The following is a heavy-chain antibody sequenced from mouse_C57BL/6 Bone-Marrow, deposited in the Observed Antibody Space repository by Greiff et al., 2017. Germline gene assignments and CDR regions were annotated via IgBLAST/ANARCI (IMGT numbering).Heavy chain of an antibody. CDR2: INPNNGGT. J-gene: IGHJ4*01. CDR1: GYTFTDYN. CDR3: ARGPLYGSSPYYAMYS. V-gene: IGHV1-18*01. D-gene: IGHD1-1*01. Sequence: VQLQQSGPELVKPGASVKIPCKASGYTFTDYNMDWVKQSHGKSLEWIGDINPNNGGTIYNQKFKGKATLTVDKSSSTAYMELRSLTSEDTAVYYCARGPLYGSSPYYAMYSWGQGTSVTVSS.